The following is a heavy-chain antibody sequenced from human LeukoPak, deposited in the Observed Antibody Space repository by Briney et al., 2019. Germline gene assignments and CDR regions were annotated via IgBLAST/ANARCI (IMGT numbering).Heavy chain of an antibody. J-gene: IGHJ3*02. D-gene: IGHD3-22*01. V-gene: IGHV1-3*03. Sequence: GASVKVSCKASGYTFTSYAMHWVRQAPGQRLEWMGWIIAGNGNTKYSQEFQGRVTITRDTSASTAYMELSSLRSEDMAVYYCARALNYYDSSGYIATNAFDIWGQGTMVTVSS. CDR2: IIAGNGNT. CDR3: ARALNYYDSSGYIATNAFDI. CDR1: GYTFTSYA.